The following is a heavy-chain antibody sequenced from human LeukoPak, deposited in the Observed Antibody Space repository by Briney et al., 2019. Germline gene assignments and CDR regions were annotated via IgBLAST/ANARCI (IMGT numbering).Heavy chain of an antibody. J-gene: IGHJ4*02. Sequence: GESLKISCKASGYSFTTYWIGWVRQMPGKGLEWMGIIYPADSAAKYSPSFQGQVTISVDKSISTAYLQWSRLKASDTAMYYCGLSRGYSYGYDYWGQGTLVTVSS. CDR3: GLSRGYSYGYDY. CDR1: GYSFTTYW. CDR2: IYPADSAA. D-gene: IGHD5-18*01. V-gene: IGHV5-51*01.